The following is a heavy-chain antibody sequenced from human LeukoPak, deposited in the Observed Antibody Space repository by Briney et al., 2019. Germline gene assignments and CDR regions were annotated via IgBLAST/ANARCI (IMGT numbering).Heavy chain of an antibody. V-gene: IGHV3-7*01. Sequence: GGSLRLSCAASGFTFSSYWMSWVRQAPGKGLEWVANINQDGGEKNYVDSVKGRFTISRDNAKNSLYLQMNSLRAEDTAVYYCARDGTGDAFDIWGQGTMVTVSS. D-gene: IGHD1-1*01. CDR3: ARDGTGDAFDI. J-gene: IGHJ3*02. CDR2: INQDGGEK. CDR1: GFTFSSYW.